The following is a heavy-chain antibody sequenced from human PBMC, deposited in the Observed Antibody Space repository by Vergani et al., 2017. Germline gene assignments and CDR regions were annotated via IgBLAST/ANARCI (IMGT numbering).Heavy chain of an antibody. D-gene: IGHD1-14*01. CDR2: INAGNGNT. CDR3: ARGRKSKGIRGFYYYMDV. CDR1: GYTFTSYA. Sequence: QVQLVQSGAEVKKPGASVKVSCKASGYTFTSYAMHWVRQAPGQRLEWMGWINAGNGNTKYSQKFQGRVTITRDTSASTAYMELSSLRSEDTAVYYCARGRKSKGIRGFYYYMDVWGKGTTVTVSS. V-gene: IGHV1-3*01. J-gene: IGHJ6*03.